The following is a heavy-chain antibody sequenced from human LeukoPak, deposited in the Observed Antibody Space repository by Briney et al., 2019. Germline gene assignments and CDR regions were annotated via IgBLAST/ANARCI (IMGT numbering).Heavy chain of an antibody. Sequence: ASVKVSCKASVYTFTGYYMHWVRQAPGQGLEWMGRINPNSGGTNYAQKFQGRVTMTRDTSISTAYMELSRLRSDDTAVYYCARGKGYYYDSSGYYWAYWGQGTLVTVSS. CDR2: INPNSGGT. V-gene: IGHV1-2*06. J-gene: IGHJ4*02. CDR1: VYTFTGYY. D-gene: IGHD3-22*01. CDR3: ARGKGYYYDSSGYYWAY.